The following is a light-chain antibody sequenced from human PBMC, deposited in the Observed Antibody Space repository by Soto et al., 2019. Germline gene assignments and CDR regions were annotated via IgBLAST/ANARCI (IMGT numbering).Light chain of an antibody. Sequence: DIQMTQSPSTLSASVGDRVTITCRASQSISSWLAWYQQKPGKAPKLLIYTASSLESGVPSRFSGSGSGTEFTLTISSLQPVVFATYYCQEYNSHSRYTFGQGTKLEIK. CDR1: QSISSW. CDR2: TAS. CDR3: QEYNSHSRYT. J-gene: IGKJ2*01. V-gene: IGKV1-5*03.